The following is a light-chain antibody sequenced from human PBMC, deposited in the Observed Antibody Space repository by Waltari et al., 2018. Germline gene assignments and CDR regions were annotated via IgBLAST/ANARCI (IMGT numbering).Light chain of an antibody. CDR1: SSDVGGYKF. CDR3: SSYTSSTTGI. V-gene: IGLV2-14*03. Sequence: QSALTQPDSVSGSPGQSITISCTGTSSDVGGYKFVSWYQHHPGEAPKLIILDVTNRPSALSYRFSGSKSGNSASLTISGLQAEDEASYSCSSYTSSTTGIFGGGTKLTVL. J-gene: IGLJ2*01. CDR2: DVT.